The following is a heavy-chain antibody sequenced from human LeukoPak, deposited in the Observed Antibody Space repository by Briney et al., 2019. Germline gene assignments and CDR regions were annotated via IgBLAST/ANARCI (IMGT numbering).Heavy chain of an antibody. CDR1: GFTFSSYT. Sequence: GGSLRLSCAASGFTFSSYTMSWVRQSPGKGPEYVSAISTTGGSTYYADSVKGRFTISRDNSKNTLYLQMSSLTAEDTAVYYCVKGWIQAVGNFCWGQGTLVTVSS. CDR3: VKGWIQAVGNFC. CDR2: ISTTGGST. V-gene: IGHV3-64D*06. J-gene: IGHJ4*02. D-gene: IGHD5-18*01.